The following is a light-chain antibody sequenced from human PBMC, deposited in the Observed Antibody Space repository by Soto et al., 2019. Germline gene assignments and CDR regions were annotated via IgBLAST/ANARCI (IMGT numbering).Light chain of an antibody. V-gene: IGLV2-14*01. CDR1: SRDVGGYNY. CDR2: DVS. CDR3: SSYTSSSTHYV. J-gene: IGLJ1*01. Sequence: QSALTQPAPVSGSPGQSITISCTGTSRDVGGYNYVSWYQQHPGKAPKLMIYDVSNRPSGVSNRFSGSKSGNTASLTISGLQAEDEADYYCSSYTSSSTHYVFGTGTKVTVL.